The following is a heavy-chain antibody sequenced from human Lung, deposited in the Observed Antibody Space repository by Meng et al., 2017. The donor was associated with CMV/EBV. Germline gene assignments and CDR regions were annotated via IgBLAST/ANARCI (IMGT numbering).Heavy chain of an antibody. CDR3: LKDFAFYDSSGYSD. Sequence: SXKISXAASGSNFDDYGIHWLRQGPGKGLEWVSGNSWNGDHIGYADSVKGRFTVSRDTVKKSLYLQMNSLRPEDTALYYCLKDFAFYDSSGYSDWGQGTXVTVSS. J-gene: IGHJ4*02. V-gene: IGHV3-9*01. CDR2: NSWNGDHI. D-gene: IGHD3-22*01. CDR1: GSNFDDYG.